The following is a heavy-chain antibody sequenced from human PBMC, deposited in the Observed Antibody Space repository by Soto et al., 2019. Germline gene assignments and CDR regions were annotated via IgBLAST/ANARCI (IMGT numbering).Heavy chain of an antibody. V-gene: IGHV3-23*01. Sequence: GGSLRLSCAASGFTFSSYAMSWVRQAPGKGLEWVSAISGSGGSTYYADSVKGRFTISRDNSKNTLYLQMNSLRAEDTAVYYCAKDFYGDYDFSCFDYWGQGTLVTVSS. CDR3: AKDFYGDYDFSCFDY. D-gene: IGHD4-17*01. CDR1: GFTFSSYA. CDR2: ISGSGGST. J-gene: IGHJ4*02.